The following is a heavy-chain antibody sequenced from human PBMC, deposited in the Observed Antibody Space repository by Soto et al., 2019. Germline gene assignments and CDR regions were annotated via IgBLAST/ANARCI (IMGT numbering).Heavy chain of an antibody. CDR1: GYSFTSYW. D-gene: IGHD3-16*01. CDR2: IDPSDSYT. V-gene: IGHV5-10-1*01. J-gene: IGHJ4*01. Sequence: GESLKISCKGSGYSFTSYWISWVRQMPGKGLEWMGRIDPSDSYTNYSPSFQGHVTIPADKSISTAYLQWSSLKASDTAMYYCARVGTNDYVWGSSERLDYWGQGTLVTVSS. CDR3: ARVGTNDYVWGSSERLDY.